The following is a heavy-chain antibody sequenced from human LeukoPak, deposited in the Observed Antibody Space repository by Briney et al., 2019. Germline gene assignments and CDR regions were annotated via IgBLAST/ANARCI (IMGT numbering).Heavy chain of an antibody. J-gene: IGHJ3*02. Sequence: SETLSLTCTVSGGSISSYYWSWIRRPPGKGLEWFGYIYYSGSTNYNPSLQSRVTISVDTSKNQFSLKLNSVTAADTAVYFCARYLHTKGAFDIWGQGTMVTVSS. CDR2: IYYSGST. V-gene: IGHV4-59*08. CDR3: ARYLHTKGAFDI. CDR1: GGSISSYY. D-gene: IGHD2-8*01.